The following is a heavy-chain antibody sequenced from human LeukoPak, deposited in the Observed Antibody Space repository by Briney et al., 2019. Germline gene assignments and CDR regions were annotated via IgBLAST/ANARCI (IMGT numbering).Heavy chain of an antibody. Sequence: GGSLRLSCAASRFIFSSYTMIWVRQAPGKGLEGVSSISSSSYYIYYAESVKGRFTISRDNAKNSLYLQMNSLRAEDTAVYYCARGHYVGDFDSWGQGTLVTVSS. V-gene: IGHV3-21*01. CDR1: RFIFSSYT. CDR3: ARGHYVGDFDS. CDR2: ISSSSYYI. D-gene: IGHD3-10*01. J-gene: IGHJ4*02.